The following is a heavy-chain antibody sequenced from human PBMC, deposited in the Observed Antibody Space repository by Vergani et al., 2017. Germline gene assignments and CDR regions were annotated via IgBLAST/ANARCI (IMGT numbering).Heavy chain of an antibody. CDR2: IYSGGST. Sequence: EVQLVETGGGLIQPGGSLRLSCAASGFTVSSNYMSWVRQAPGKGLEWVSVIYSGGSTYYADSVKGRFTISRDNSKNTLYLQMNSLRAEDTAGYYCAREGDILTGYTGYYYMDVWGKGTTVTVSS. V-gene: IGHV3-53*02. CDR1: GFTVSSNY. CDR3: AREGDILTGYTGYYYMDV. D-gene: IGHD3-9*01. J-gene: IGHJ6*03.